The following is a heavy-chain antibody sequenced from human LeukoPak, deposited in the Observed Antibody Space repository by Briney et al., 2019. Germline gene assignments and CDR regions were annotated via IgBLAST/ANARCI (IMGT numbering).Heavy chain of an antibody. D-gene: IGHD1-26*01. CDR2: IIPNSGAT. CDR3: ARQSGATSRDY. Sequence: ASVKVSCKASGYTFTGYYMHWVRQAPGQGLEWMGWIIPNSGATNYAQNFQGRVTMTRDTSISTAYMELNRLTSDDTAVYYCARQSGATSRDYWGQGTLVTVSS. CDR1: GYTFTGYY. J-gene: IGHJ4*02. V-gene: IGHV1-2*02.